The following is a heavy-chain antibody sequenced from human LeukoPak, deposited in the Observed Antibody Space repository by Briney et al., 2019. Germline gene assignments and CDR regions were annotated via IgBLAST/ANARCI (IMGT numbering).Heavy chain of an antibody. CDR3: ARDGAPIAAAGTGTNWFDP. V-gene: IGHV3-7*01. J-gene: IGHJ5*02. CDR2: IKQDGSEK. D-gene: IGHD6-13*01. CDR1: GFTFSSYW. Sequence: PGGSLRLSCAASGFTFSSYWMSWVRQAPGKGLEWVANIKQDGSEKYYVDSVKGRFTISRDNAKNSLYLQMNSLRAEDTAVYYCARDGAPIAAAGTGTNWFDPWGQGTLVTVSS.